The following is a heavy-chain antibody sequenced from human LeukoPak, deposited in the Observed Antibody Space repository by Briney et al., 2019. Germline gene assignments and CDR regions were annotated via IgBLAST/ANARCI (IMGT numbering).Heavy chain of an antibody. CDR3: ARYCSGGSCYGTGSFDY. V-gene: IGHV4-34*01. J-gene: IGHJ4*02. D-gene: IGHD2-15*01. Sequence: PSETLSLTCAVYGGSFSGYDWSWIRQPPGKGLEWIGEINHSGSTNYNPSLNSRVTISVDTSKNQFSLKLSSVTAADTAVYYCARYCSGGSCYGTGSFDYWGQGTLVTVSS. CDR1: GGSFSGYD. CDR2: INHSGST.